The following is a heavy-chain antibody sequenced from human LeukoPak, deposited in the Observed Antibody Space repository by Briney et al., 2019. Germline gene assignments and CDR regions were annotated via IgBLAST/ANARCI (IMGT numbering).Heavy chain of an antibody. Sequence: GGSLRLSCAASGFTFSSYAMSWVRQAPGKGLEWVSAISGSGGSTYYADSVKGRFTISRDNSKNTLYLQMNSLRAEDTAVYYFAKQVAYCGGACYNLWGQGTLVTVSS. D-gene: IGHD2-21*02. CDR3: AKQVAYCGGACYNL. V-gene: IGHV3-23*01. CDR2: ISGSGGST. J-gene: IGHJ5*02. CDR1: GFTFSSYA.